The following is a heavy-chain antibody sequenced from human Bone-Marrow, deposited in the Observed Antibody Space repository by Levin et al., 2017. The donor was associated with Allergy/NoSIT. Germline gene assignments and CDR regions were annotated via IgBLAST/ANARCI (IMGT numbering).Heavy chain of an antibody. CDR1: DASIDSSDYY. CDR3: AGTATGADYSDYDAGYHFGY. J-gene: IGHJ4*02. Sequence: SETLSLTCTVSDASIDSSDYYWTWIRQPPGQGLEWIGSIYYSGVTYFNPSLKGRGDIAADTSKNQFSLSLSSVSAADTAVYFCAGTATGADYSDYDAGYHFGYWGQGTLVTVTS. CDR2: IYYSGVT. V-gene: IGHV4-30-4*01. D-gene: IGHD4-17*01.